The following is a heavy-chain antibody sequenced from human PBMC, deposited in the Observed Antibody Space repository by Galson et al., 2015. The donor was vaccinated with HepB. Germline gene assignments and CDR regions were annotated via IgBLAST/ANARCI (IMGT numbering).Heavy chain of an antibody. J-gene: IGHJ6*03. D-gene: IGHD3-10*01. CDR2: MNPNSGNT. V-gene: IGHV1-8*01. CDR1: GYTFTSYD. CDR3: ARTHGWLGSNSGYYYYMDV. Sequence: SVKVSCKASGYTFTSYDINWARQATGQGLEWMGWMNPNSGNTGYAQKFQGRVTMTRNTSISTAYMELSSLRSEDTAVYYCARTHGWLGSNSGYYYYMDVWGKGTTVTVSS.